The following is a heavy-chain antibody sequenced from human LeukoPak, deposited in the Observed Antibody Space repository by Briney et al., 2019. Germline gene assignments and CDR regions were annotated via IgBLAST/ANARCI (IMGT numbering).Heavy chain of an antibody. Sequence: GEPLKVSCKCSGYSFTTYWIGWVRQMPGKGLEWVGINHDADSETRYSPSFQGQVTISADKSISTAYLQWSSLKASDTAMYYCARRTYYYDSSGPGGAFDIWGQGTIVSVSS. D-gene: IGHD3-22*01. CDR3: ARRTYYYDSSGPGGAFDI. CDR2: NHDADSET. J-gene: IGHJ3*02. V-gene: IGHV5-51*01. CDR1: GYSFTTYW.